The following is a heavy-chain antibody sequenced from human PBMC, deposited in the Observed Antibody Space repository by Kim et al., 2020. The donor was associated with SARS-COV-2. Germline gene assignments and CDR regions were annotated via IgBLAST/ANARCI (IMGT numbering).Heavy chain of an antibody. CDR3: ARSPRTRIWFGAPESMDV. Sequence: KVRFTIAKDNAKNSLYLQMNSLRDEDTAVYYCARSPRTRIWFGAPESMDVWGQGTTVTVSS. D-gene: IGHD3-10*01. V-gene: IGHV3-48*02. J-gene: IGHJ6*02.